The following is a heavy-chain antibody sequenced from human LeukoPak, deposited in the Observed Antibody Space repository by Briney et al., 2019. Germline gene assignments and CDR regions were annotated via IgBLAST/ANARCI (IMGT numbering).Heavy chain of an antibody. D-gene: IGHD3-22*01. Sequence: SETLSLTCTVSGGSISSYYWSWIRQPPGKGLEWIGYIYYSGSTNYNPSLKSRVTISVDTSKNQFSLRLSSVTAADTAVYYCARVNSSGYPLHLDYWGQGTLVTVSS. CDR3: ARVNSSGYPLHLDY. CDR2: IYYSGST. J-gene: IGHJ4*02. CDR1: GGSISSYY. V-gene: IGHV4-59*01.